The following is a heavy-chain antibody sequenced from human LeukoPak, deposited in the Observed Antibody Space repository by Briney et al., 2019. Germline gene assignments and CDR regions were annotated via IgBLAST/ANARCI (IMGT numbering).Heavy chain of an antibody. Sequence: PGGSLRLSCAASGFTFSSYSMNWVRQAPGKGLEWVSGISGSGGTTSYADSVKGRFTISRDNSKNTLNLQMNSLRAEDTAVYYCARDLGQYYDTSDNWFDPWGQGTLVTVSS. CDR2: ISGSGGTT. CDR3: ARDLGQYYDTSDNWFDP. J-gene: IGHJ5*02. CDR1: GFTFSSYS. V-gene: IGHV3-23*01. D-gene: IGHD3-22*01.